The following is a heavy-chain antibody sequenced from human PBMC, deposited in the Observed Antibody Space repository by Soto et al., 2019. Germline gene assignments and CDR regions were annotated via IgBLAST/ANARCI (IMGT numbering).Heavy chain of an antibody. CDR2: VSYTGRT. CDR3: ARGVDYGEESHYFDT. J-gene: IGHJ4*02. CDR1: GDSINSHY. Sequence: QVQLQELGPGLVKPWETLSLTCTVSGDSINSHYWSWIRQAPGKGLEWIGYVSYTGRTNYSPSLKSRVTMSIDTSRNQFSLNLNYVTAADAAVYYCARGVDYGEESHYFDTWGQGTLITVSS. V-gene: IGHV4-59*11. D-gene: IGHD4-17*01.